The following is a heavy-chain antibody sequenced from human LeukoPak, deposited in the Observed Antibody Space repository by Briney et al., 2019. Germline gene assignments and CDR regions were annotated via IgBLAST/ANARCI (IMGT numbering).Heavy chain of an antibody. J-gene: IGHJ4*02. CDR2: IYYSGST. V-gene: IGHV4-59*08. CDR1: GGSISSYY. D-gene: IGHD6-19*01. Sequence: SETLSLTCTVSGGSISSYYWSWIRQPPGKGLEGIGYIYYSGSTNYNPSLKSRVTISVDTSENQFSLKLSSVTAADTAAYYCARHDPIAVAAYFDYWGQGTLVTVSS. CDR3: ARHDPIAVAAYFDY.